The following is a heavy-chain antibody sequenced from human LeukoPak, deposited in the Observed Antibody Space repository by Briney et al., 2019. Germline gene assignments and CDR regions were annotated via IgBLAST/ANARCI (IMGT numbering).Heavy chain of an antibody. CDR2: INEHGSEI. D-gene: IGHD3-16*01. V-gene: IGHV3-7*01. CDR1: GLTFSSSW. J-gene: IGHJ4*02. Sequence: PGESLRLSCAVSGLTFSSSWMQWARQAPGKGLEWVANINEHGSEIYYVDSVKGRFTIARDNAKSSLSLQMNSLRVEDTAVYYCARDWAHLDFWGQGTLVTVSS. CDR3: ARDWAHLDF.